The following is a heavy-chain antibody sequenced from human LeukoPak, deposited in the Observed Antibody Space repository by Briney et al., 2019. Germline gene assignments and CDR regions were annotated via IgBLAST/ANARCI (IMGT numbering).Heavy chain of an antibody. V-gene: IGHV3-23*01. CDR1: GFTFSTYT. J-gene: IGHJ4*02. CDR3: AKERQAGDYFTSDY. D-gene: IGHD4-17*01. CDR2: VNGGGNT. Sequence: GGSLRLSCAASGFTFSTYTLSWVRQAPGKGLEWVSAVNGGGNTWYAGSVKGRFTISRDNSKNTPYLQMNSLRAEDTAIYYSAKERQAGDYFTSDYWGLGTLVTVSS.